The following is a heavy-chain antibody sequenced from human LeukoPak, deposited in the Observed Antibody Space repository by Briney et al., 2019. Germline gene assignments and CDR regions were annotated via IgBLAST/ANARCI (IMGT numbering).Heavy chain of an antibody. V-gene: IGHV1-8*01. J-gene: IGHJ4*02. CDR1: GYTLTSYD. CDR3: ARKGYYYDSSGLDY. Sequence: ASVKVSCKASGYTLTSYDINWVRQATGRGLEWMGWMNPNSGNTGYAQKFQGRVTMTRNTSISTAYMELSSLRSEDTAVYYCARKGYYYDSSGLDYWGQGTLVTVSS. D-gene: IGHD3-22*01. CDR2: MNPNSGNT.